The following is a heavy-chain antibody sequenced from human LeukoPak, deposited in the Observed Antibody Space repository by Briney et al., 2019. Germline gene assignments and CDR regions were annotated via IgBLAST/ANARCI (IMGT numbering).Heavy chain of an antibody. CDR3: ARSSPDSSGYYQPPDY. J-gene: IGHJ4*02. D-gene: IGHD3-22*01. Sequence: NTSETLSLTCTVSGGSISSYYWSWIRQPPGKGPEWIGYIYYSGSTNYNPSLKSRVTISVDTSKNQFSLKLSSVTAADTAVYYCARSSPDSSGYYQPPDYWGQGTLVTVSS. V-gene: IGHV4-59*01. CDR2: IYYSGST. CDR1: GGSISSYY.